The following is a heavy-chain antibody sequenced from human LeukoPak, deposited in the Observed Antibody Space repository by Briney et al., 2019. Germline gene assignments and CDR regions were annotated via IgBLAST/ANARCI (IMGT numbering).Heavy chain of an antibody. CDR2: ISYTGSTNTGST. V-gene: IGHV4-59*01. J-gene: IGHJ6*03. CDR1: GGSISNYY. Sequence: PSETLSLTCTVSGGSISNYYWSWIRLPPGKGLEYIGYISYTGSTNTGSTNYNPSLKSRVTISEDTSKNQISLRLSSVTAADTAVYYRARFRSAVAGTYNYYYMDVWGKGTTVTVSS. D-gene: IGHD6-19*01. CDR3: ARFRSAVAGTYNYYYMDV.